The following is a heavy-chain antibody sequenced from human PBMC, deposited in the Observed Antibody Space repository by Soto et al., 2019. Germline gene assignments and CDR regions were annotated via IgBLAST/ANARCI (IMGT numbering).Heavy chain of an antibody. CDR1: GFTFGSYW. V-gene: IGHV3-7*04. CDR2: IKQDGSEK. CDR3: ARATREHDAFDI. J-gene: IGHJ3*02. Sequence: QSGGSLRLSCAASGFTFGSYWMSWVRQAPGKGLEWVANIKQDGSEKYYVDSVKGRFTISRDNAKNSLYLQMNSLRAEDTAVYYCARATREHDAFDIWGQGTMVTASS. D-gene: IGHD1-1*01.